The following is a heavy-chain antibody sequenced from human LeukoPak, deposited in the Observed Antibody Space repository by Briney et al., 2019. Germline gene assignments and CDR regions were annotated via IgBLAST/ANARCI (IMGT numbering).Heavy chain of an antibody. D-gene: IGHD3-22*01. J-gene: IGHJ6*03. CDR1: GFTFSSYA. CDR2: INPSGST. V-gene: IGHV4-34*01. Sequence: LRLSCAASGFTFSSYAMSWVRQAPGKGLEWIGEINPSGSTYYSPSLKSRLTISRDTSKNQFSLRLSSVTAADTAVYYCARGRQEISMIVVVMTGVSYYLDVWGKGTTVTVS. CDR3: ARGRQEISMIVVVMTGVSYYLDV.